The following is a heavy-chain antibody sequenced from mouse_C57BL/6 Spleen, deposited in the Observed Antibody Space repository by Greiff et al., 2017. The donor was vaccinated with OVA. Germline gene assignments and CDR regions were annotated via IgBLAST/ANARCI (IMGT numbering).Heavy chain of an antibody. J-gene: IGHJ1*03. CDR1: GFNIKDYY. Sequence: DVQLVESGAELVKPGASVKLSCTASGFNIKDYYMHWVKQRTEQGLEWIGRIDPEDGETKYAPKFQGKATITADTSSNTAYLQLSSLTSEDTAVYYCARSHYYGSSPWYFDVWGTGTTVTVSS. V-gene: IGHV14-2*01. CDR3: ARSHYYGSSPWYFDV. D-gene: IGHD1-1*01. CDR2: IDPEDGET.